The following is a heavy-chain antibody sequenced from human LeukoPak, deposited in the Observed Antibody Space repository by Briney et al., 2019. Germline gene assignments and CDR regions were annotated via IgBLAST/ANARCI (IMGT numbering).Heavy chain of an antibody. CDR1: GFTFSSYE. Sequence: GGSLRFSCAASGFTFSSYEMNWVRQAPGKGLEWVSCISSSGSTIYYADSVKGRITISRDNAKNSLYTQMNSLRAEDTAVYYCSRDYYDSSGYANWFDPWGQGTLVTVSS. J-gene: IGHJ5*02. CDR2: ISSSGSTI. CDR3: SRDYYDSSGYANWFDP. D-gene: IGHD3-22*01. V-gene: IGHV3-48*03.